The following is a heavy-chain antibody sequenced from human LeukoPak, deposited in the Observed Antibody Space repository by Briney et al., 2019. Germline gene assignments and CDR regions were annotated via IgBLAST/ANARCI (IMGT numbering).Heavy chain of an antibody. CDR2: IYYSGST. D-gene: IGHD5-18*01. J-gene: IGHJ4*02. V-gene: IGHV4-59*01. Sequence: PSETLSLTCTVSGGSISSYYWSWIRQPPGKGLEWIGYIYYSGSTNYNPSLKSRVTISVDTSKNQFSLKLSSVTAADTAVYYCARGVQLPETDYWGQGTLVTVSS. CDR3: ARGVQLPETDY. CDR1: GGSISSYY.